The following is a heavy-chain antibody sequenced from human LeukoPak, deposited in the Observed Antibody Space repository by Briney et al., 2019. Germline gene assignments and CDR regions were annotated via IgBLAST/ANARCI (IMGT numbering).Heavy chain of an antibody. CDR1: GFTVSSNY. CDR2: IYSGGST. J-gene: IGHJ5*02. Sequence: GGSLRLSCAASGFTVSSNYMSWVRQAPGKGLEWVSVIYSGGSTYYADSVKGRFTISRDNSKNTLYPQMNSLRAEDTAVYYCARIYDSSGYYYGESWFDPWGQGTLVTVSS. D-gene: IGHD3-22*01. CDR3: ARIYDSSGYYYGESWFDP. V-gene: IGHV3-66*02.